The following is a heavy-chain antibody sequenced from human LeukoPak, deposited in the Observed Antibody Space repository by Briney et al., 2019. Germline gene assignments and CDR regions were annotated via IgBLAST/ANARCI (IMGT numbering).Heavy chain of an antibody. J-gene: IGHJ4*02. V-gene: IGHV3-23*01. CDR2: ISGSGGST. Sequence: PGGSLRLSCAASGFTFSSYAMSWVRQAPGKGLEWVSAISGSGGSTYYADSVKGRFTISRDNAKNTLYLQMNSLRAEDTAVYYCTRAHQFSSSLETDYWGQGTLVTVSS. D-gene: IGHD6-6*01. CDR1: GFTFSSYA. CDR3: TRAHQFSSSLETDY.